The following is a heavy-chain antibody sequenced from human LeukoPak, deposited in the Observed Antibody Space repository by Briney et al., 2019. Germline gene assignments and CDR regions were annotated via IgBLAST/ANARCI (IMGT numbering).Heavy chain of an antibody. CDR1: GFAFSSYS. V-gene: IGHV3-21*01. CDR3: ARDGYCSGGSCYFPPDSGMDV. CDR2: ISRSSSYI. D-gene: IGHD2-15*01. Sequence: GGSLRLSCAASGFAFSSYSMNWVRQAPGKGLEWVSSISRSSSYIYYADSVKGRFTISRDNAKNSLYLQMNSLRAEDTAVYYCARDGYCSGGSCYFPPDSGMDVWGQGTTVTVSS. J-gene: IGHJ6*02.